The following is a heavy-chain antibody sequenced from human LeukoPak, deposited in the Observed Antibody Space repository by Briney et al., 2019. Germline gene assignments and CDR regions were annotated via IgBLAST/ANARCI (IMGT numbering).Heavy chain of an antibody. Sequence: APVKVSCKASGYTFTGYYMHWVRQAPGQGLEWMGWINPNSGGTNYAQKFQGRVTMTRDTSISTAYMELSRLRSDDTAVYYCARDQPDYYYDSSGYYSDWFDPWGQGTLVTVSS. V-gene: IGHV1-2*02. CDR2: INPNSGGT. CDR1: GYTFTGYY. D-gene: IGHD3-22*01. J-gene: IGHJ5*02. CDR3: ARDQPDYYYDSSGYYSDWFDP.